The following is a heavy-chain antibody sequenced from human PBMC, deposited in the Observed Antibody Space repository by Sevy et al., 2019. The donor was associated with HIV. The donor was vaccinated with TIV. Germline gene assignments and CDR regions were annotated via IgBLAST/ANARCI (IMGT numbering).Heavy chain of an antibody. V-gene: IGHV3-11*01. J-gene: IGHJ3*02. CDR1: GFTFSDYY. CDR3: ATPLDSSSWYGRAFDI. D-gene: IGHD6-13*01. Sequence: GGSLRLSCAASGFTFSDYYMSWIRQAPGKGLEWVSYISSSGSTIYYADSVKGRFTISRDNAKNSLYLQMNSLRAEDTAVYYCATPLDSSSWYGRAFDIWGQRTMVTVSS. CDR2: ISSSGSTI.